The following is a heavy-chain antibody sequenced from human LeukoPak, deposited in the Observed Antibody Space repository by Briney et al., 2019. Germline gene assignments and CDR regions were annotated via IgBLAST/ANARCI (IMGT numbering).Heavy chain of an antibody. J-gene: IGHJ3*02. CDR2: INWNGGST. CDR3: ARVQHYTMGDYVWGSYRSSRDAFDI. Sequence: GGSLRLSCVASEFTFDDYGMSWVRQAPGKGLEWVSGINWNGGSTGYADSVKGRFTISRDNAKNSLYLQMNSLRAEDTALYYCARVQHYTMGDYVWGSYRSSRDAFDIWGQGTMVTVSS. D-gene: IGHD3-16*02. CDR1: EFTFDDYG. V-gene: IGHV3-20*04.